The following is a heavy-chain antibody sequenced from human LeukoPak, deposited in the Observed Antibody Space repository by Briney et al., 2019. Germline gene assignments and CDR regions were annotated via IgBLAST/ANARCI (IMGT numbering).Heavy chain of an antibody. V-gene: IGHV3-7*03. Sequence: PGGSLRLSCAASGFTFSSYWMSWVRQAPGKGLEWVANIKRDGSEKYYVDSVKGRFTISRDNAKNSLYLQMSSLRAEDTAVYYCARDITGVSFDYWGQGTLVTVSS. CDR2: IKRDGSEK. CDR3: ARDITGVSFDY. J-gene: IGHJ4*02. CDR1: GFTFSSYW. D-gene: IGHD3-3*01.